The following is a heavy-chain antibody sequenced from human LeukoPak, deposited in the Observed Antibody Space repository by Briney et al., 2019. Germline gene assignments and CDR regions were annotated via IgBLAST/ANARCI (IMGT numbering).Heavy chain of an antibody. V-gene: IGHV1-8*01. Sequence: ASVKVSCKASGYTFTSYDINWVRQATGQGLEWMGGMNPNSGNTGYAQKFQGRVTMTRNTSISTAYMELSSLRSEDTAVYYCARGDTYYYDSRGYYPYDYWGQGTLVTVSS. CDR2: MNPNSGNT. CDR1: GYTFTSYD. D-gene: IGHD3-22*01. J-gene: IGHJ4*02. CDR3: ARGDTYYYDSRGYYPYDY.